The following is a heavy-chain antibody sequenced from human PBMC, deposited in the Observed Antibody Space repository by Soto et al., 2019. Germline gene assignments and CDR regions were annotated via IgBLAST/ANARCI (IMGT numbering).Heavy chain of an antibody. Sequence: EVQLVESGGGLVQPGGSLRLSCAASGFPFSNYEINWVRQAPGKGLEWVSYISTSGDYTFYAESVRGRFTISRDNAKNSVYMQMNSLRAEDTAVYFCTRERYCSGDTCLNERFEYWGQGPLVTVSS. D-gene: IGHD2-15*01. CDR3: TRERYCSGDTCLNERFEY. V-gene: IGHV3-48*03. CDR1: GFPFSNYE. J-gene: IGHJ4*02. CDR2: ISTSGDYT.